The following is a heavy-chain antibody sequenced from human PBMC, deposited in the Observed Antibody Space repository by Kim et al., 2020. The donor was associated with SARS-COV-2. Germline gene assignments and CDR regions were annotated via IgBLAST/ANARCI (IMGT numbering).Heavy chain of an antibody. Sequence: ASVKVSCKASGYTFTSYGISWVRQAPGQGLEWMGWISAYNGNTNYAQKLQGRVTMTTDTSTSTAYMELRSLRSDDTAVYYCARSPGRSPAYQLLFQDFHFDYWGQGTLVTVSS. D-gene: IGHD2-2*01. CDR3: ARSPGRSPAYQLLFQDFHFDY. J-gene: IGHJ4*02. CDR2: ISAYNGNT. CDR1: GYTFTSYG. V-gene: IGHV1-18*01.